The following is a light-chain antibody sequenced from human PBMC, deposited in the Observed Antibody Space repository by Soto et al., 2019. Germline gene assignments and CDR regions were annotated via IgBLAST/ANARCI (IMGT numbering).Light chain of an antibody. V-gene: IGKV1-39*01. CDR1: QNIGRF. CDR3: QQSYRTPIT. Sequence: DIQMTQSPSGLSASGGDRVAISCRASQNIGRFLNWYQQKPGKAPNLLIYAASGLQSGVPSRFSGSGSGTDFTLTISSLQPEDFATYYCQQSYRTPITFGQGTRLEIK. CDR2: AAS. J-gene: IGKJ5*01.